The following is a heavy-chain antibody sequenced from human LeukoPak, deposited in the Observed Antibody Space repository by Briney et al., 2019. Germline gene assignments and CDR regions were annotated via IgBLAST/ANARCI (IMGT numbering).Heavy chain of an antibody. CDR2: ISVYNAHT. V-gene: IGHV1-18*01. CDR1: GYTFTSYG. D-gene: IGHD3-22*01. CDR3: AREGDYYDSSRNLGF. Sequence: ASVKVSCKASGYTFTSYGINWLRQAPGQGLEWMGWISVYNAHTNYAPKFQGRVTMTKDTSTSTVYMELRSLRSDDTAVYYCAREGDYYDSSRNLGFWGQGTLVTVSS. J-gene: IGHJ4*02.